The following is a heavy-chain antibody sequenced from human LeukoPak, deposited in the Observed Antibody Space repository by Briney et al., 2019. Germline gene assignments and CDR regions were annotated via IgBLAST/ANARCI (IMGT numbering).Heavy chain of an antibody. CDR2: IKEDGSET. J-gene: IGHJ4*02. CDR1: GFTFSTYW. CDR3: ASYHY. V-gene: IGHV3-7*02. Sequence: GGSLRLSCAASGFTFSTYWMSWVRQTPGKGLEWVANIKEDGSETSYVDSVKGRFTISRDNAENSLYLQMSGLRAEDTAVYYCASYHYWGQGTLVTVSS. D-gene: IGHD2-2*01.